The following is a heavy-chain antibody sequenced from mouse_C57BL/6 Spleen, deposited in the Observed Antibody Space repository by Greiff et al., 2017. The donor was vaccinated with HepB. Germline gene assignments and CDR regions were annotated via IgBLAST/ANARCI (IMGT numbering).Heavy chain of an antibody. V-gene: IGHV5-17*01. CDR2: ISSGSSTI. CDR1: GFTFSDYG. D-gene: IGHD1-1*01. Sequence: EVQLVESGGGLVKPGGSLKLSCAASGFTFSDYGMHWVRQAPEKGLEWVAYISSGSSTIYYADTVKGRFTISRDNAKNTLFLQMTSLRSEDTAMYYCARTTVVATELGYFDVWGTGTTVTVSS. CDR3: ARTTVVATELGYFDV. J-gene: IGHJ1*03.